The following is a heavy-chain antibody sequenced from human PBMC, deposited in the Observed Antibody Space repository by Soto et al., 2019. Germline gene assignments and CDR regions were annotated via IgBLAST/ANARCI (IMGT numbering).Heavy chain of an antibody. CDR3: AREGRGSGSSDLDY. CDR2: IYHSGNT. CDR1: GDSISSGNYY. D-gene: IGHD3-10*01. Sequence: SETLSLTCTVSGDSISSGNYYWSWIRQHPGKGLEWIGYIYHSGNTYYNPSLKSRVTISLDTSKNQFSLKLSSVTAADTAVYYCAREGRGSGSSDLDYWGQGTLVTVSS. J-gene: IGHJ4*02. V-gene: IGHV4-31*03.